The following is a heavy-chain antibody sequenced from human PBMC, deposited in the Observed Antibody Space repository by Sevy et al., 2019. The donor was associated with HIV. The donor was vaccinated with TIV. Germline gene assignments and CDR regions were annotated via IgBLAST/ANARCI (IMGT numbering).Heavy chain of an antibody. J-gene: IGHJ6*02. CDR3: AREGHNSSWYVVPYGMDV. CDR2: ISYDGSNK. D-gene: IGHD6-13*01. Sequence: GGSLRLSCAASGFTFSSYAMHWVRQAPGKGLEWVAVISYDGSNKYYADSVKGRFTISRDNSKNTLYLQMNSLRAEDTDVHYCAREGHNSSWYVVPYGMDVWGQGTTVFVSS. V-gene: IGHV3-30-3*01. CDR1: GFTFSSYA.